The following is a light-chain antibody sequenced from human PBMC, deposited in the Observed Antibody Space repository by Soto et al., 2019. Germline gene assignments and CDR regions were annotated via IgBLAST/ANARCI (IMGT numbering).Light chain of an antibody. J-gene: IGKJ4*01. V-gene: IGKV3-20*01. Sequence: LVLTHSPGTLSFSPGERAALSCRASQSVSSSYLAWYQQKPGQAPRLLIYGASSRATGIPDRFSGSGSGTDFTLTISRLEPEDFAVYYCQQYGSSLFTFGGGTKVDIK. CDR2: GAS. CDR1: QSVSSSY. CDR3: QQYGSSLFT.